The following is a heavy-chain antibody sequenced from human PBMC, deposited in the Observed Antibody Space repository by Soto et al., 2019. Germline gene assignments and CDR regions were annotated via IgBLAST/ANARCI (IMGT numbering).Heavy chain of an antibody. D-gene: IGHD1-1*01. CDR3: ARYLEFYGVDV. V-gene: IGHV4-38-2*01. Sequence: SETLSLTCGVSGYSINSGYYWGWIRQPPGKGLEWIGSMYHTGSTFYNPSLTSRVTISMDTSKNQFSLRLSSVTAADTAVYYCARYLEFYGVDVWGQGTTVTGS. CDR1: GYSINSGYY. CDR2: MYHTGST. J-gene: IGHJ6*01.